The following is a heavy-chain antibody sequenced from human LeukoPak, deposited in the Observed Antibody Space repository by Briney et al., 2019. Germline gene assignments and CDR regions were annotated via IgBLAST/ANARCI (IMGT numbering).Heavy chain of an antibody. D-gene: IGHD5-12*01. J-gene: IGHJ3*02. CDR1: GFTFSNYW. V-gene: IGHV3-74*01. CDR2: INGAGRTT. Sequence: GGSLRLSCATSGFTFSNYWMYWVRQGPGKGLVWVSRINGAGRTTNYADSVKGRFTISRDNAKNTMYLQMNSLIAEDTAMYFCARPIRGYDGFDIWGQGTMVTVSS. CDR3: ARPIRGYDGFDI.